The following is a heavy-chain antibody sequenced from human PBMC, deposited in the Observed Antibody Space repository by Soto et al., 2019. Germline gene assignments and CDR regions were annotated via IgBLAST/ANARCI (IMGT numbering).Heavy chain of an antibody. CDR2: IYYSGST. Sequence: SETLSLTSTVSGGSISSYYWSWIRQPPGKGLEWIGYIYYSGSTYYNPSLKSRVTISVDTSKNEFSLRLRSVTAADTSVYYCARHLKAVAAAMAYWGQGIPVTVSS. J-gene: IGHJ4*02. V-gene: IGHV4-59*08. CDR1: GGSISSYY. D-gene: IGHD6-19*01. CDR3: ARHLKAVAAAMAY.